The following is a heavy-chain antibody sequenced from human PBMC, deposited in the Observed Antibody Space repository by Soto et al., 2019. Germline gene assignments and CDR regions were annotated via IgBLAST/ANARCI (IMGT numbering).Heavy chain of an antibody. V-gene: IGHV4-59*08. J-gene: IGHJ3*02. CDR3: ATSGGGYCSSTSCYWMAFDI. CDR2: IYYSGST. D-gene: IGHD2-2*01. CDR1: GGSISSYY. Sequence: PSETLSLTCTFSGGSISSYYWSWIRQPPGKGLEWIGYIYYSGSTNYNPSLKSRVTISVDTSKNQFSLKLSSVTAADTAVYYCATSGGGYCSSTSCYWMAFDIWGQGTMVTVSS.